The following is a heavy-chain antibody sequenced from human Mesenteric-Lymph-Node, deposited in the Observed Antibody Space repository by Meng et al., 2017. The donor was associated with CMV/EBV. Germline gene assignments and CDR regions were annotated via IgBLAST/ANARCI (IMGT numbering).Heavy chain of an antibody. D-gene: IGHD2-15*01. Sequence: GTFSSQAISWVRQAPGQGLEWMGRIIPILGIVDSAQKFQGRVTITADKSTGTAYMELSSLRSEDTAVYYCARDLGGHDSCYSCFAGWGQGTLVTVSS. CDR1: GTFSSQA. J-gene: IGHJ4*02. CDR3: ARDLGGHDSCYSCFAG. V-gene: IGHV1-69*04. CDR2: IIPILGIV.